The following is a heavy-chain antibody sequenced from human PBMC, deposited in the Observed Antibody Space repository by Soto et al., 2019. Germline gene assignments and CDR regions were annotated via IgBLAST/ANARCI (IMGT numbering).Heavy chain of an antibody. J-gene: IGHJ4*02. Sequence: GSLRLSCDASGFTLRNYAMTWIRQAPGKGLEWVSLISANDVGTYYAESVKTRFTISTDQSRNTVYLQMDSLRADDTAIYYCAKAKNDYNWDNRPPFDYWGQGTLVTVSS. D-gene: IGHD1-20*01. V-gene: IGHV3-23*01. CDR1: GFTLRNYA. CDR2: ISANDVGT. CDR3: AKAKNDYNWDNRPPFDY.